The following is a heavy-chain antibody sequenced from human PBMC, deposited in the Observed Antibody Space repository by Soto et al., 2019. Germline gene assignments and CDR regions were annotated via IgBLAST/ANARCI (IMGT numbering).Heavy chain of an antibody. V-gene: IGHV3-33*01. CDR2: IWYDGSNK. Sequence: LRLSCAASGFTFSSYGMHWVRQAPGKGLEWVAVIWYDGSNKYYADSVKGRFTISRDNSKNTQYLQMNSLRAEDTAVYYCARDSKYYDILTGYYSYYYYYGMDVWGQGTTVTVSS. CDR1: GFTFSSYG. CDR3: ARDSKYYDILTGYYSYYYYYGMDV. D-gene: IGHD3-9*01. J-gene: IGHJ6*02.